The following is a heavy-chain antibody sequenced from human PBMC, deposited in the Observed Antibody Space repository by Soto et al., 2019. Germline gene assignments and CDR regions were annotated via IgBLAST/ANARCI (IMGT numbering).Heavy chain of an antibody. V-gene: IGHV3-9*01. J-gene: IGHJ3*02. D-gene: IGHD5-12*01. CDR3: AKEYTGYDKDAFDI. CDR1: GFTFDDYA. CDR2: INWNPTFI. Sequence: EVQLVESGGGLVQPGRSLRLSCAASGFTFDDYAMHWVRQAPGKGLEWVSTINWNPTFICYADSVKGRFTISRDNAKNSLYLEMNSLRAGDTALYYCAKEYTGYDKDAFDIWGQGTMVTVSS.